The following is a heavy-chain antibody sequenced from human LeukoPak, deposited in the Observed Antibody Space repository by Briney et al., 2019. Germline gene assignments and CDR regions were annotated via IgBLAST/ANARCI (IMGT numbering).Heavy chain of an antibody. D-gene: IGHD6-6*01. CDR2: ISSSSTTI. V-gene: IGHV3-48*01. CDR1: GFTFSTYS. CDR3: AGGESEYSSSGDFAY. Sequence: PGGSLRLSRAASGFTFSTYSMNWVRQAPGKGLEWVSYISSSSTTIYYADSVKGRFTISRDNAKNSLYLQMNSLRPEDTAVYYCAGGESEYSSSGDFAYWGQGTLVTVSS. J-gene: IGHJ4*02.